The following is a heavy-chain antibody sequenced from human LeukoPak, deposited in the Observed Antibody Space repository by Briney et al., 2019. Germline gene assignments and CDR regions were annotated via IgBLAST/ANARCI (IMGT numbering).Heavy chain of an antibody. Sequence: GGSLRLSCAASGFNFRSYWMSWVRQAPGRGLDWVANIKFDGSEEIYVNSVKGRFTISRDNAEKSLYLQMNSLRVEDTAVYYCVRVESYIDILTGRFDVYHFDYWGQGTLVTVSS. CDR1: GFNFRSYW. CDR3: VRVESYIDILTGRFDVYHFDY. D-gene: IGHD3-9*01. CDR2: IKFDGSEE. J-gene: IGHJ4*02. V-gene: IGHV3-7*04.